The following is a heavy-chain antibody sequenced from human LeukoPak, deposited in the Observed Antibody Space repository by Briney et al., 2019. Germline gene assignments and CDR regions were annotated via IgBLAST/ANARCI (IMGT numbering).Heavy chain of an antibody. Sequence: SETLSLTCAVYGGSFSVYSWSWIRQPPGKGLEWIGEINHSVSTTYNPSPKSRFTISVDTPKNQSSLTLRAVTAADTAVYYCARGMGAITRGYYMDVWGKGTTVTVSS. CDR2: INHSVST. CDR3: ARGMGAITRGYYMDV. V-gene: IGHV4-34*01. J-gene: IGHJ6*03. CDR1: GGSFSVYS. D-gene: IGHD1-26*01.